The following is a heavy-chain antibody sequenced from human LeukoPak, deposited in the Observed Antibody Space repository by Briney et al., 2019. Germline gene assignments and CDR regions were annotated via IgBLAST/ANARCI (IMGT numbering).Heavy chain of an antibody. J-gene: IGHJ6*02. CDR1: GFTFSSYA. CDR2: ISYDGSNK. V-gene: IGHV3-30-3*01. CDR3: ASDNWNDYYYYGMDV. Sequence: GGSLRLSCAASGFTFSSYAMHWVRQAPGKGLEWVAVISYDGSNKYYADSVKGRFTISRDNSKNTLYLQMNSLRAEDTAVYYCASDNWNDYYYYGMDVWGQGATVTVSS. D-gene: IGHD1-1*01.